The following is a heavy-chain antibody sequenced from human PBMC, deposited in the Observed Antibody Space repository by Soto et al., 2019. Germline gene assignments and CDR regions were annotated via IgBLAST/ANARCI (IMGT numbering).Heavy chain of an antibody. V-gene: IGHV1-69*13. D-gene: IGHD2-2*01. CDR1: GGTFSSYA. Sequence: GASVRVSCKASGGTFSSYAISWVRQAPGQGLEWMGGSIPIFGTANYAQKFQGRVTITADESTNTAYMELSSLRSEDTAVYYCARLRMRYYSSTSCYGGYYYHYGTDVSGQGTTVTVSS. CDR3: ARLRMRYYSSTSCYGGYYYHYGTDV. CDR2: SIPIFGTA. J-gene: IGHJ6*02.